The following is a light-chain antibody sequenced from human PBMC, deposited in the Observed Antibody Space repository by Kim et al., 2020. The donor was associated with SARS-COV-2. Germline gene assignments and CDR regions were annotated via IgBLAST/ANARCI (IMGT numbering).Light chain of an antibody. V-gene: IGKV3-11*01. Sequence: LAPGERATLSCRASQSVSSYLAWYQQKPGQAPRLLIYDASTRATGIPARFSGSGSGTDFTLTISSLEPEDFAVYYCQQRSNWPITFGQGTRLEIK. CDR3: QQRSNWPIT. J-gene: IGKJ5*01. CDR1: QSVSSY. CDR2: DAS.